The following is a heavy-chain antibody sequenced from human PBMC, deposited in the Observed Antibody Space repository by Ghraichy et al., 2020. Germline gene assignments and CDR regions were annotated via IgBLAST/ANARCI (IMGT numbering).Heavy chain of an antibody. CDR2: TYYRSKWYN. J-gene: IGHJ6*02. CDR1: GDSVSSNSAA. V-gene: IGHV6-1*01. Sequence: SQTLSLTCAISGDSVSSNSAAWNWIRQSPSRGLEWLGRTYYRSKWYNDYAVSVKSRITINPDTSKNQFSLQLNSVTPEDTAVYYCARERWELLPMRTDYYYYYGMDVWGQGTTVTVSS. D-gene: IGHD1-26*01. CDR3: ARERWELLPMRTDYYYYYGMDV.